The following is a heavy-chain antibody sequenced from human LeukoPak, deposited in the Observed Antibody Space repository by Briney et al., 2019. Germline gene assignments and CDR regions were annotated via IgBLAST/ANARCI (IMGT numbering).Heavy chain of an antibody. D-gene: IGHD6-13*01. J-gene: IGHJ4*02. CDR1: GFTFSSYA. CDR3: AKTRPLDSSSWSHGDY. CDR2: ISGSGDST. V-gene: IGHV3-23*01. Sequence: GGSLRLSCAASGFTFSSYAMSWVRQAPGKGLEWVSPISGSGDSTYYGDSVKGRFTISRDNSKNTRYLQMNSLRAEDTAVYYCAKTRPLDSSSWSHGDYWGQGTLVTVSS.